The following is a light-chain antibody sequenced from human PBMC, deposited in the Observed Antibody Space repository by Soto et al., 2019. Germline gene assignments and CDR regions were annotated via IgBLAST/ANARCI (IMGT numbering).Light chain of an antibody. CDR3: RQYNTWRRDWT. J-gene: IGKJ1*01. CDR1: QSVSSN. CDR2: GAS. V-gene: IGKV3-15*01. Sequence: EIVMTQSPATLSVSPGERATLSCRASQSVSSNLAWYQQKPGQAPSLLIYGASTRGSGIPARFSGSGSGTEFTLTISCMRSEDFEFSFCRQYNTWRRDWTFGQGTKVEIK.